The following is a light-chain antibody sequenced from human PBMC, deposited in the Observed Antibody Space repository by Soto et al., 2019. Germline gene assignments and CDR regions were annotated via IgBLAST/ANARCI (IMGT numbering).Light chain of an antibody. Sequence: QSALTQPASVSGSPGQSITISCTGTSDDIGANNYVSWYQHHPGKAPKILIYEAANRPSGISHRFSGSKSGNTASLTISGLQGEDEDECFCTSSTSASTLVFGGGTKLTVL. J-gene: IGLJ2*01. CDR3: TSSTSASTLV. V-gene: IGLV2-14*01. CDR1: SDDIGANNY. CDR2: EAA.